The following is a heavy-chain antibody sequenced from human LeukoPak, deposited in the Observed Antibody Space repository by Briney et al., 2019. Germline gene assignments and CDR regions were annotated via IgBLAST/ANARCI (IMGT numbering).Heavy chain of an antibody. D-gene: IGHD4-17*01. J-gene: IGHJ5*02. CDR3: VRFNGAGSRFDP. Sequence: SETLSLTCTVSGSMYNYYWSWIRQPPGKGLEWIGYIHYNGITNYNPSLESRVTMSLDTSKNQVSLKLNSVTAADTAVYYCVRFNGAGSRFDPWGQGILVTVSS. CDR1: GSMYNYY. V-gene: IGHV4-59*08. CDR2: IHYNGIT.